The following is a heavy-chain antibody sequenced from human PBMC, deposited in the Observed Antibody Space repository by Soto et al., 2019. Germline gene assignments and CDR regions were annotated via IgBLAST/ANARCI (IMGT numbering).Heavy chain of an antibody. CDR2: IYYSGST. CDR1: GGSISSYY. D-gene: IGHD4-17*01. CDR3: AREWNPTTVATYYYGMDV. J-gene: IGHJ6*02. V-gene: IGHV4-59*01. Sequence: TSETLSLTCTVSGGSISSYYWSWIRQPPGKGLEWIGYIYYSGSTNYNPSLKSRVTISVDTSKNQFSLKLSSVTAADTAVYYCAREWNPTTVATYYYGMDVWGQGTTVTVSS.